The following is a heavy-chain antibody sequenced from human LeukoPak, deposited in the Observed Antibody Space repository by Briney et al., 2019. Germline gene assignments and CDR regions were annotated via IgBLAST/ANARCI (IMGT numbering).Heavy chain of an antibody. J-gene: IGHJ4*02. D-gene: IGHD2-15*01. CDR3: ARDFFHGHCSGLTCFLLDS. Sequence: ASVKVSCKASGYTFTSYGVTWVRQAPGQGLEWMGWISAYNGNTNYAQKFQGRLTMTTDTSTNTAYMELRSLRPDDTAVYYCARDFFHGHCSGLTCFLLDSWGQGSLVTVSS. CDR2: ISAYNGNT. V-gene: IGHV1-18*01. CDR1: GYTFTSYG.